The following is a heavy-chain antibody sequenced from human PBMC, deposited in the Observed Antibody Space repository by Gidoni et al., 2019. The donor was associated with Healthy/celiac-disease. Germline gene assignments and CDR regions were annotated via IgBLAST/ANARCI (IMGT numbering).Heavy chain of an antibody. CDR2: IRGSGGRT. Sequence: EVQLLESGGGLVQPGGSLRLSCAASGFTFSSYAMSWVRQAPGKGLEWVSAIRGSGGRTYYADSGKGRFTISRDNSKNTLYLQMNSLRAEDTAVYDCAKDVGYPGPEHADDYWGQGTLVTVSS. CDR3: AKDVGYPGPEHADDY. J-gene: IGHJ4*02. D-gene: IGHD5-12*01. CDR1: GFTFSSYA. V-gene: IGHV3-23*01.